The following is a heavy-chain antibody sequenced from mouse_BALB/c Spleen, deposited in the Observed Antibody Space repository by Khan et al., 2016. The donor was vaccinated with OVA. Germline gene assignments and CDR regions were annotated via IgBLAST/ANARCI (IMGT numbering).Heavy chain of an antibody. V-gene: IGHV1-18*01. D-gene: IGHD2-2*01. Sequence: VRLQQSGPELVKPGASVKIPCKASGYTFTDYNMAWVKQSHGKILEWIGDILPNNDGYIYNQKFKGKSTLTVDKFSNTDYMELRSLTAEDTVVYYCARHGYGGFAYWGQGSLVTVSA. J-gene: IGHJ3*01. CDR2: ILPNNDGY. CDR3: ARHGYGGFAY. CDR1: GYTFTDYN.